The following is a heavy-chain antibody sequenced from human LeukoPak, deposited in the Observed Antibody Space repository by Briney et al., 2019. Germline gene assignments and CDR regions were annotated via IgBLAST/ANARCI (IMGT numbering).Heavy chain of an antibody. V-gene: IGHV5-51*01. CDR2: IYPPQSDA. D-gene: IGHD3-9*01. Sequence: GESLKISCKGSGYTFSTYWIGWVRQMAGKGLEWMGVIYPPQSDAKYSPSFRGQVSISVDKSISTVYLQWNSLKASDSAMYYCGASPSATGAERYYWGQGTLVTVSS. CDR1: GYTFSTYW. J-gene: IGHJ4*02. CDR3: GASPSATGAERYY.